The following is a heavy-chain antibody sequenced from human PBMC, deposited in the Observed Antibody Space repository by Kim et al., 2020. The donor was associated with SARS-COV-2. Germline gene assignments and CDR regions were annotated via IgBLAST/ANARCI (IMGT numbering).Heavy chain of an antibody. CDR2: ISAYNGNT. V-gene: IGHV1-18*04. J-gene: IGHJ4*02. D-gene: IGHD3-22*01. Sequence: ASVKVSCKASGYTFTSYGISWVRQAPGQGLEWMGWISAYNGNTNYAQKLQGRVTMTTDTSTSTAYMELRSLRSDDTAVYYCARDPDRYDSSGFKYFDYWGQGTLVTVSS. CDR3: ARDPDRYDSSGFKYFDY. CDR1: GYTFTSYG.